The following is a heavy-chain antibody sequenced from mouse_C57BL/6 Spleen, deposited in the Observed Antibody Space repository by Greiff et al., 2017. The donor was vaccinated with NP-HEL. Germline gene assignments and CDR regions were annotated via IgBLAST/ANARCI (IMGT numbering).Heavy chain of an antibody. V-gene: IGHV1-62-2*01. CDR2: FYPGSGSI. Sequence: QVQLQQSGAELVKPGASVKLSCKASGYTFTEYTIHWVKQRSGQGLEWIGWFYPGSGSITYNEKFKDKATLTADKSSSTVYMELSRLTSEDSAVYFCARHEDWDSNYEGNYAMDYWGQGTSVTVSS. CDR1: GYTFTEYT. D-gene: IGHD2-5*01. CDR3: ARHEDWDSNYEGNYAMDY. J-gene: IGHJ4*01.